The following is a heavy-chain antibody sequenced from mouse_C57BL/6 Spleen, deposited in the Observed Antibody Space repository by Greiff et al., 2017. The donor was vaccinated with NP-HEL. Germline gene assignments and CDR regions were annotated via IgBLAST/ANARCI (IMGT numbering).Heavy chain of an antibody. D-gene: IGHD2-12*01. CDR2: IDPSDSYT. Sequence: QVQLQQPGAELVMPGASVKLSCKASGYTFTSYWMHWVKQRPGQGLEWIGEIDPSDSYTNYNQKFKGKSTLTVDKSSSTAYMQLSSLTSEDSAVYYCAIRGDSDDIDYWGQGTTLTVSS. CDR1: GYTFTSYW. J-gene: IGHJ2*01. V-gene: IGHV1-69*01. CDR3: AIRGDSDDIDY.